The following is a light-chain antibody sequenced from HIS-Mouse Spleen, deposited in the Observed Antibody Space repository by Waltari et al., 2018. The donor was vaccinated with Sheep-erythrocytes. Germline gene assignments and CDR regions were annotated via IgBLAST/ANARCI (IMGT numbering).Light chain of an antibody. CDR3: CSYAGSSTPWV. CDR2: EGS. Sequence: QSALTQPASVSGSPGQSITISCTGTSRDVGSYNLVSWYQQHPGKAPKLMIYEGSKRPSGVSNRLSGSKSGNTASLTISGLQAEDEADYYCCSYAGSSTPWVFGGGTKLTVL. J-gene: IGLJ3*02. V-gene: IGLV2-23*01. CDR1: SRDVGSYNL.